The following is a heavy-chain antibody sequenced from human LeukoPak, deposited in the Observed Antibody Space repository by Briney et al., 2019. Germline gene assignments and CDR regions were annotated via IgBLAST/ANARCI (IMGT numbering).Heavy chain of an antibody. CDR1: GGSISSGDYH. CDR3: ARSGPLFAYFDY. Sequence: SETLSLTCTVSGGSISSGDYHWNWIRQPPGKGLEWIGYIYYSGSTYYNPSRKSRVTISVDTSKNQFSLKLSSVTAADTAVYYCARSGPLFAYFDYWGQGTLVTVSS. V-gene: IGHV4-30-4*01. CDR2: IYYSGST. J-gene: IGHJ4*02.